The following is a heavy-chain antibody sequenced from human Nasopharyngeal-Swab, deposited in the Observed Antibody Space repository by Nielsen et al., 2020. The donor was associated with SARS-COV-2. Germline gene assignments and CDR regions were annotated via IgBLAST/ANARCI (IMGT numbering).Heavy chain of an antibody. CDR3: AKDRRSSSSVGWFDP. CDR2: ITGNGGST. J-gene: IGHJ5*02. Sequence: GESLKISCAASGFTFSSYAMSWVRQAPGKGPEWVSAITGNGGSTYYADSVKGRFTISRDNSKNTLYLQMNSLRAEDTAVYFCAKDRRSSSSVGWFDPWGQGTLVSVSS. CDR1: GFTFSSYA. V-gene: IGHV3-23*01. D-gene: IGHD6-6*01.